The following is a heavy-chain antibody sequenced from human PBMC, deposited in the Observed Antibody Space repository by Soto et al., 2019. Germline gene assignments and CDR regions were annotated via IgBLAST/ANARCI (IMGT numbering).Heavy chain of an antibody. Sequence: QVQLVESGGGVVQPGRSLRLSCAASGFTSSSYGMHWVRQAPGKGLEWVAVIWYDGSNKYYADSVKGRFTISRDNSKNTLYLQMNSLRAEDTAVHYCAREINGGPNDPWGQGTLVTVSS. CDR3: AREINGGPNDP. V-gene: IGHV3-33*01. CDR1: GFTSSSYG. CDR2: IWYDGSNK. D-gene: IGHD3-16*01. J-gene: IGHJ5*02.